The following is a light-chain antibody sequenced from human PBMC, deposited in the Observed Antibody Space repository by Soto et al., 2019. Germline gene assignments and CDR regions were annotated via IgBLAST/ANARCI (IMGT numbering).Light chain of an antibody. Sequence: IQLTHSPSSLSASVGDRVTITWRASQTISTWLAWYQQKPGKAPKLLIYDASSLESGVPSRFSGSGSGTEFTLTISSLQPDDFATYYCQQYNSYSWTFGQGTKVDI. CDR3: QQYNSYSWT. V-gene: IGKV1-5*01. CDR2: DAS. J-gene: IGKJ1*01. CDR1: QTISTW.